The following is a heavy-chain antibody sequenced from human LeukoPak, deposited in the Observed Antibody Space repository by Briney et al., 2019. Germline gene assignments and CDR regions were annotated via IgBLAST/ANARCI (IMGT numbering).Heavy chain of an antibody. CDR1: GGSISSSSYY. CDR2: IYYSGST. V-gene: IGHV4-39*01. CDR3: PNRGYSYAFHFDY. D-gene: IGHD5-18*01. Sequence: SETLSLTCIVSGGSISSSSYYWGWIRQPPGKGLEWIGSIYYSGSTYYNPSLKSRATITVDTSKNQFSLKLSSVTAADTAFDFCPNRGYSYAFHFDYWGQGTLVTVSS. J-gene: IGHJ4*02.